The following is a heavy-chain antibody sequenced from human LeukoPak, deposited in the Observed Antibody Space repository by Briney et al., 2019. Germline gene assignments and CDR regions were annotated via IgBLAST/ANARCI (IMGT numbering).Heavy chain of an antibody. V-gene: IGHV1-18*01. J-gene: IGHJ4*02. CDR1: GYTFSNYG. CDR3: AREGLTLALDF. Sequence: ASVKVSCKASGYTFSNYGISWLRQAPGQGLEWVGWLDTYKGDTNYGQKFKGRVTMTTDSSTDTAYVELRSLRPDDTAVYYCAREGLTLALDFWGQGTLVTVST. CDR2: LDTYKGDT. D-gene: IGHD3-16*01.